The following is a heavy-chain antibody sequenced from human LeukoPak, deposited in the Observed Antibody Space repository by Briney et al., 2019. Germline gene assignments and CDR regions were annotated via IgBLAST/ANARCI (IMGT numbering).Heavy chain of an antibody. Sequence: PGGSLRLSCAASGFTFSAYWMTWVRQAPGKGLEWVASIKKDGSEKYYVDSVKGRFTISRDNSKNTLYLQMNSLRAEDTTVYYCAKDLYQLLSFDYWGQGTLVTVSS. CDR2: IKKDGSEK. D-gene: IGHD2-2*01. V-gene: IGHV3-7*03. J-gene: IGHJ4*02. CDR1: GFTFSAYW. CDR3: AKDLYQLLSFDY.